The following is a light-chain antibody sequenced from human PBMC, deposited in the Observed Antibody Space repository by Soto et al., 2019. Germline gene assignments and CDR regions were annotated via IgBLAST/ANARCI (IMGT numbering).Light chain of an antibody. CDR1: NIGSKS. CDR2: DDS. Sequence: SYELTQPPSVSVAPGQTARITCEGNNIGSKSVHWYQQKPGQAPVVVVYDDSDRPSGIPDRFSGSKSGTSASLAISGLRSEDEADYYCGAWDGSLSDWVFGGGTKLTVL. V-gene: IGLV3-21*02. J-gene: IGLJ3*02. CDR3: GAWDGSLSDWV.